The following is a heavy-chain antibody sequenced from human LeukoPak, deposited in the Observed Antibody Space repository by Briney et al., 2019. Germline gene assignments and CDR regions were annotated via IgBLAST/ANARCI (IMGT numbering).Heavy chain of an antibody. CDR2: IYYTGST. V-gene: IGHV4-59*01. CDR1: GGSIDSYY. Sequence: SETLSLTRTVSGGSIDSYYWSWIRQPPGKGLEWIGYIYYTGSTEYHPSLKSRVTISLDTSKNQFSLKLTSVTAADTAVYYCARAYQSAEYYFDYWGQGNLVSVSS. J-gene: IGHJ4*02. D-gene: IGHD2-2*01. CDR3: ARAYQSAEYYFDY.